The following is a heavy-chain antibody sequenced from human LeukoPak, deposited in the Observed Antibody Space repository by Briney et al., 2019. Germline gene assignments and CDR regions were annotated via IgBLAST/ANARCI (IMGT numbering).Heavy chain of an antibody. CDR1: GGTFSSYA. V-gene: IGHV1-69*04. J-gene: IGHJ6*02. D-gene: IGHD6-19*01. CDR2: IIPIFGIA. CDR3: ARGGGSGWVHYYYYGMDV. Sequence: SVKVPCKASGGTFSSYAISWVRQAPGQGLEWMGRIIPIFGIANYAQKFQGRVTITADKSTSTAYMELSSLRSEDTAVYYRARGGGSGWVHYYYYGMDVWGQGTTVTVSS.